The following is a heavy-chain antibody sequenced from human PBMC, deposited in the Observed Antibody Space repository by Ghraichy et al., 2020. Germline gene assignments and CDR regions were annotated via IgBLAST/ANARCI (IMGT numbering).Heavy chain of an antibody. V-gene: IGHV3-33*01. J-gene: IGHJ6*02. CDR3: ARRVLYYYGMDV. Sequence: GGSLRLSCAASGFTFSSYGMHWVRQAPGKGLEWVAVIWYDGSNKYYADSVKGRFTISRDNSKNTLYLQMNSLRAEDTVVYYCARRVLYYYGMDVWGQGTTVTVSS. CDR1: GFTFSSYG. CDR2: IWYDGSNK.